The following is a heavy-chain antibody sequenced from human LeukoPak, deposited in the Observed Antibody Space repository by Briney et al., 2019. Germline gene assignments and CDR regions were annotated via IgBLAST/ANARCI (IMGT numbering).Heavy chain of an antibody. CDR2: IYHSGST. CDR3: ARQAHIWRVWGSRGDYYFDY. J-gene: IGHJ4*02. D-gene: IGHD3-16*01. CDR1: GYSISSGYY. Sequence: SETLSLTCTVSGYSISSGYYWGWIRPPPGKGLEWIGSIYHSGSTYYNPSLKSRVTISVDTSKNQFSLKLSSVTAADTAVYYRARQAHIWRVWGSRGDYYFDYWGQGTLVTVSS. V-gene: IGHV4-38-2*02.